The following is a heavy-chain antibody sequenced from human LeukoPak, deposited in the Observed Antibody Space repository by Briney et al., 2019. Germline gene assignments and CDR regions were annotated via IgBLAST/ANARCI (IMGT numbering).Heavy chain of an antibody. V-gene: IGHV3-7*04. CDR3: ARDKGYSYGLTGMDV. D-gene: IGHD5-18*01. Sequence: GGSLRLSCAASGFTFSSYWMSWVRQAPGKGLEWLANIKQDGSEKYYVDSVKGRFTISRDNAKKSLYLQMNSMRAEDTAVYYCARDKGYSYGLTGMDVWGQGTTVTVSS. J-gene: IGHJ6*02. CDR1: GFTFSSYW. CDR2: IKQDGSEK.